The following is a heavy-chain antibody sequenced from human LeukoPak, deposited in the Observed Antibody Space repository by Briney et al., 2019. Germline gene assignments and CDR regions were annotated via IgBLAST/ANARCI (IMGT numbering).Heavy chain of an antibody. CDR2: ISSNGGST. CDR3: ARAYYYDSSGYAH. Sequence: GGSLRLSCAASGFTFSSYAMHWVRQAPGKGLEYVSAISSNGGSTYYANSVKGGFTISRDNSKNTLYLQMGSLRAEDMAVYYCARAYYYDSSGYAHWGQGTLVTVSS. J-gene: IGHJ4*02. D-gene: IGHD3-22*01. V-gene: IGHV3-64*01. CDR1: GFTFSSYA.